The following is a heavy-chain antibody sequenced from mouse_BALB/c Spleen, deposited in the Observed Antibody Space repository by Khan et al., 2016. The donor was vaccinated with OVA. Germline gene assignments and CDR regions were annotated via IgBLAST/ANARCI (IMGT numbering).Heavy chain of an antibody. D-gene: IGHD1-1*01. Sequence: EVQLQESGPGLVKPSQSLSLTCTVTGYSITSGYAWNWIRQFPGNKLEWMGYISYSGVTSYTPSLKSRISITRDTSKNQVYLQLNSVTTEDTANYFCARGNYYGYYFDYWGQGTTLTVSS. V-gene: IGHV3-2*02. CDR3: ARGNYYGYYFDY. CDR2: ISYSGVT. J-gene: IGHJ2*01. CDR1: GYSITSGYA.